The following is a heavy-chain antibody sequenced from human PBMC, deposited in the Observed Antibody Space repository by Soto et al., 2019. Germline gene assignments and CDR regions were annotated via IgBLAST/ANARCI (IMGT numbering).Heavy chain of an antibody. CDR3: AKDRSSSLDGMDV. J-gene: IGHJ6*02. V-gene: IGHV3-33*06. D-gene: IGHD6-13*01. Sequence: GGSLRLSCAASGFTFSIYGMHWVRQAPGKGLEWVAVIWYDGSNKYYADSVKGRFTISRDNSKNTLYLQVNSLRAEDTAVYYCAKDRSSSLDGMDVWGQGTTVTVSS. CDR2: IWYDGSNK. CDR1: GFTFSIYG.